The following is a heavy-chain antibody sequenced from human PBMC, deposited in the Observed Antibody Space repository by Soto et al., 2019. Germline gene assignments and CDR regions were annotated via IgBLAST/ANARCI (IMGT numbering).Heavy chain of an antibody. J-gene: IGHJ4*02. Sequence: GESLKISCKGSGYNFATYWIGWVRQMPGKGLEWMGIIYPGDSETRYSPSFEGQVTISADKSITTAFLQWSSLEASDSAMYYCARTYYYVAGSYYTPDYWGQGTLVTVSS. CDR2: IYPGDSET. CDR3: ARTYYYVAGSYYTPDY. V-gene: IGHV5-51*01. D-gene: IGHD3-10*01. CDR1: GYNFATYW.